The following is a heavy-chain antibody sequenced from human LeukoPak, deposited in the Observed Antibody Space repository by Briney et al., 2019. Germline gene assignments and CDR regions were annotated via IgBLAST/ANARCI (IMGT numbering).Heavy chain of an antibody. Sequence: GASVKVSCKASGYTFTGYYMHWVRQAPGRGLEWMGWINPNSGGTNYAQKFQGRVTMTRDTSISTAYMELSRLRSDDTAVYYCARDYFCSSTSCYLDDAFDIWGQGTMVTVSS. D-gene: IGHD2-2*01. CDR2: INPNSGGT. CDR1: GYTFTGYY. CDR3: ARDYFCSSTSCYLDDAFDI. V-gene: IGHV1-2*02. J-gene: IGHJ3*02.